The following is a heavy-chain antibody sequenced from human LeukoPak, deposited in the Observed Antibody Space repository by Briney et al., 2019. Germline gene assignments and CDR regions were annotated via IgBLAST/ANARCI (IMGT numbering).Heavy chain of an antibody. V-gene: IGHV3-48*04. D-gene: IGHD6-19*01. CDR2: ISSSSSTI. CDR3: AREGNGGWYYFDY. Sequence: PGGSLRLSCAASGFTFSSYSLNWVRQAPGKGLEWVSYISSSSSTIYYADSVKGRFTISRDNAKNSLYLEMNSLRAEDTAVYYCAREGNGGWYYFDYWGQGTLVTVSS. CDR1: GFTFSSYS. J-gene: IGHJ4*02.